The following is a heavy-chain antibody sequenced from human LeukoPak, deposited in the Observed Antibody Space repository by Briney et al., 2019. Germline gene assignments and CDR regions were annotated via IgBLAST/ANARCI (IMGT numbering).Heavy chain of an antibody. CDR3: AREDSSGLDAFDI. Sequence: PGGSLRLSCAASGFTFSSYAMHWVRQAPGKGLEWVAVIWYDGSNKYYADSVKGRFTISRDNSKDTLYLQMNSLRAEDTAVYYCAREDSSGLDAFDIWGQGTMVTVSS. CDR2: IWYDGSNK. J-gene: IGHJ3*02. CDR1: GFTFSSYA. V-gene: IGHV3-33*08. D-gene: IGHD3-22*01.